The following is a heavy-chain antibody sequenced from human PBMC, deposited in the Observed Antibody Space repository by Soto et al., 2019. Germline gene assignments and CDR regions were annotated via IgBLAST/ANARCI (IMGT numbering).Heavy chain of an antibody. CDR2: MNPNSGNT. CDR1: GYTFTSYD. Sequence: QVQLVQSGAEVKKPGASVKVSCKASGYTFTSYDINWVRQATGQGLEWMGWMNPNSGNTGYAQKFQGRVNMTRNTSISTAYMELSSLRSEDTAVYYCARVFRQWLVYYFDYWGQGTLVTVSS. D-gene: IGHD6-19*01. CDR3: ARVFRQWLVYYFDY. J-gene: IGHJ4*02. V-gene: IGHV1-8*01.